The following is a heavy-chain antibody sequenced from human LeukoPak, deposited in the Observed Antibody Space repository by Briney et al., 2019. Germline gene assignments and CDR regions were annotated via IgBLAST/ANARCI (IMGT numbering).Heavy chain of an antibody. CDR2: IYHSRST. CDR3: ARALGQLPSRY. Sequence: PSETLSLTCTVSGYSISSGYYWGWIRQPPGKGLEWIGSIYHSRSTYYNPSLKSRVTISVDTSKNQFSLKLSSVTAADTAVYYCARALGQLPSRYWGQGTLVTVSS. D-gene: IGHD2-2*01. J-gene: IGHJ4*02. CDR1: GYSISSGYY. V-gene: IGHV4-38-2*02.